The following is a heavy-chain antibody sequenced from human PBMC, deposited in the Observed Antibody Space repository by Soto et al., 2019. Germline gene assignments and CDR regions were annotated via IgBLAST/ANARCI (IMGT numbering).Heavy chain of an antibody. CDR3: ARLVYSSSHDPALG. Sequence: PGGSLRLSCAASGFTFSSYSMNWVRQAPGKGLEWVSYISSSRSTIYYADPVKGRFTISRDNAKNSLYLQMNSLRAEDTAVYYCARLVYSSSHDPALGWGQGTMVTVSS. D-gene: IGHD6-6*01. J-gene: IGHJ3*01. V-gene: IGHV3-48*01. CDR1: GFTFSSYS. CDR2: ISSSRSTI.